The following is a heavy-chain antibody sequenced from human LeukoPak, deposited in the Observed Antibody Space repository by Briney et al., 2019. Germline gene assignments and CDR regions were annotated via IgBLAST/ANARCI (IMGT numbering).Heavy chain of an antibody. CDR3: ARVQRGHSSGPYSEYYYYYMDV. CDR1: GGSISSYY. Sequence: VKPSETLSLTCTVSGGSISSYYWSWIRQPAGKGLEWIGRIYTSGSTNYNPSLMSRVTMSVDTSKNQFSLKLSSVTAADTAVYYCARVQRGHSSGPYSEYYYYYMDVWGKGTTVTVSS. D-gene: IGHD6-19*01. CDR2: IYTSGST. J-gene: IGHJ6*03. V-gene: IGHV4-4*07.